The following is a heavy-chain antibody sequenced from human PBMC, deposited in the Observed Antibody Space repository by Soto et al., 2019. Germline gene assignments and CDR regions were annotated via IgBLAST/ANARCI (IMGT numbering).Heavy chain of an antibody. CDR2: INQDGSEQ. CDR1: GFTFSHCW. CDR3: TQAETGRHSCSGNSYGRDY. D-gene: IGHD3-3*02. J-gene: IGHJ4*02. V-gene: IGHV3-7*01. Sequence: EEHLGESGGGLVQPGGSLRLSCATSGFTFSHCWMSWVRQAPGKGLEWVANINQDGSEQYYVDSVKGRFTVSRDNAKNSLYLEMNNLRADNTAMYYCTQAETGRHSCSGNSYGRDYWGQGTLVTVSS.